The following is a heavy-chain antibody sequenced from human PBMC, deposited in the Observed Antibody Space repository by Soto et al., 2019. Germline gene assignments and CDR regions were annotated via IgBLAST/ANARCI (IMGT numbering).Heavy chain of an antibody. V-gene: IGHV1-69*13. CDR2: IIPIFGTA. Sequence: GASVKVSCKASVGTFSSYAISWVRQAPGQGLEWMGGIIPIFGTAKYARKFKGRVTITADESTSTAYMEMSSLRSEDTAVYYCARDDILTGPTSQYYYGMDVWGQGTTVTVSS. CDR3: ARDDILTGPTSQYYYGMDV. CDR1: VGTFSSYA. D-gene: IGHD3-9*01. J-gene: IGHJ6*02.